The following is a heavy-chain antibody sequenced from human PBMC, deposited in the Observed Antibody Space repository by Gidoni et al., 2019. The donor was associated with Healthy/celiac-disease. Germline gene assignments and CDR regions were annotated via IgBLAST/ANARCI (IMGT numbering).Heavy chain of an antibody. Sequence: QVQLQQWGAGLLKPSETLSLTCAAYGGSFSGYYWSWIRQPPGKGLEWIGEINHSGSTTYNPSLKSRVTISVDTSKNQFSLKLSSVTAADTAVYYCARQDRTTGTTPLDYWGQGTLVTVSS. V-gene: IGHV4-34*01. CDR1: GGSFSGYY. D-gene: IGHD1-1*01. CDR3: ARQDRTTGTTPLDY. J-gene: IGHJ4*02. CDR2: INHSGST.